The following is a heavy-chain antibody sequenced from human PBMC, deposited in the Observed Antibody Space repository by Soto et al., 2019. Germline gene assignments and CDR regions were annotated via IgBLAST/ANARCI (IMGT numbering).Heavy chain of an antibody. Sequence: SETLSLTCTVSGGSISSYYWSWIRQPPGKGLEWIGYTYYSGSTNYNPSLKSRVTISVDTSKNQFSLKLSSVTAADTAVYYCARCSSSWTGGYYYYYGMDVWGQGTTVTVSS. D-gene: IGHD6-13*01. CDR2: TYYSGST. V-gene: IGHV4-59*01. CDR1: GGSISSYY. CDR3: ARCSSSWTGGYYYYYGMDV. J-gene: IGHJ6*02.